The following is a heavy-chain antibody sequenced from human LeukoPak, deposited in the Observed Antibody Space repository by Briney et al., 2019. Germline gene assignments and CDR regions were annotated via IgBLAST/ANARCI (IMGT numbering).Heavy chain of an antibody. J-gene: IGHJ5*02. Sequence: SETLSLTCAVYGGSFSGYYWSWIRQPPGKGLEWIGEINHSGSTNYNPSLKSRVTISVDTSKNQFSLKLSSVTAADTAVYYCARAYCGGDCPDWFDPWGQGTLVTVSS. D-gene: IGHD2-21*02. CDR2: INHSGST. V-gene: IGHV4-34*01. CDR3: ARAYCGGDCPDWFDP. CDR1: GGSFSGYY.